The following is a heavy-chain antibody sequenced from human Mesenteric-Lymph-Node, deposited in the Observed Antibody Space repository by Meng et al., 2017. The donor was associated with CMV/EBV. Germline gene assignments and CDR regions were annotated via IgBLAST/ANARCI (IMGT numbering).Heavy chain of an antibody. J-gene: IGHJ5*02. V-gene: IGHV1-18*01. CDR3: TRERTGTTWGFDP. CDR2: ISAHNGHT. Sequence: ASGYTFSRYAINWVRQAPGPGLEWMGWISAHNGHTNYAQKFQGRLNMTTDTSTTTAYMDLRSLTADDTAVYYCTRERTGTTWGFDPWGQGTLVTVSS. CDR1: GYTFSRYA. D-gene: IGHD1-7*01.